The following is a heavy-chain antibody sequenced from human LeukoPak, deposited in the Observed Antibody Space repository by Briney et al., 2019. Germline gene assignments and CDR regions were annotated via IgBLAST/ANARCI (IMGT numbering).Heavy chain of an antibody. CDR1: GFTFGDYA. D-gene: IGHD3-9*01. Sequence: GGSLRLSCTASGFTFGDYATSWFRQAPGKGLEWVGFIRSKAYGGTTEYAASVKGRFTISRDDSKSIAYLQMNSLKTEDTAVYYCSRRKILQYFDWSFDNWGQGALVTVSS. V-gene: IGHV3-49*03. CDR3: SRRKILQYFDWSFDN. CDR2: IRSKAYGGTT. J-gene: IGHJ4*02.